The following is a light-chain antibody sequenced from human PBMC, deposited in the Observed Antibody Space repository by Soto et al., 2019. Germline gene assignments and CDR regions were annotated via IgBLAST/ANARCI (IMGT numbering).Light chain of an antibody. CDR2: GAS. CDR1: QSISDT. V-gene: IGKV3-15*01. Sequence: EIVMTQSPATLSVSPGGRATLSCRASQSISDTLAWYQQKPGQAPRLLIYGASTRAPGFPARFSGSGSGTYFTLTISSLQSEDFAVYYCQQYNNWPWTFGQGTKVEIK. CDR3: QQYNNWPWT. J-gene: IGKJ1*01.